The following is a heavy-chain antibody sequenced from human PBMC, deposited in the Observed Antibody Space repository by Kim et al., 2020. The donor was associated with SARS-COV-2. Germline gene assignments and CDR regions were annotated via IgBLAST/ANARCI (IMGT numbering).Heavy chain of an antibody. CDR1: GFTFSSCA. D-gene: IGHD1-26*01. V-gene: IGHV3-23*01. CDR2: ISGSGGSA. J-gene: IGHJ4*02. Sequence: GGSLRLSCAASGFTFSSCAMGWVRQAPGKGLEWVSVISGSGGSAYYADSVRGRFTISRDNSKNTLYLQMSSLRAEDTAVYYCAKDPVVGPPYYFDYWGQGTLVTVTS. CDR3: AKDPVVGPPYYFDY.